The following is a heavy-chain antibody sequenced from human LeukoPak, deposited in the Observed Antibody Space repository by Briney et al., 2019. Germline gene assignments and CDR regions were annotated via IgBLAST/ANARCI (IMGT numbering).Heavy chain of an antibody. V-gene: IGHV3-23*01. D-gene: IGHD1-26*01. Sequence: GGSLRLSCAASGFTFSSYAMNWVRQAPGKGLEWVSFISGSGDTTYYADSVKGRFTISRDKSKNTLYLQMNSPRAEDTAVYYCAKSRGESRGASNYWGQGTLVTVSS. CDR1: GFTFSSYA. CDR3: AKSRGESRGASNY. J-gene: IGHJ4*02. CDR2: ISGSGDTT.